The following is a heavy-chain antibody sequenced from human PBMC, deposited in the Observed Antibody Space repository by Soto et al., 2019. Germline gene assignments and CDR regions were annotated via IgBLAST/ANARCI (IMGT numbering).Heavy chain of an antibody. CDR2: IKQDGSEK. D-gene: IGHD2-2*01. CDR1: GFTFSSYW. J-gene: IGHJ4*02. CDR3: ARDKIEYQLLPLDY. Sequence: GGSLRLSCAASGFTFSSYWMSWVRQAPGKGLEWVANIKQDGSEKYYVDSVKGRFTISRANAKNSLYLQMNSLRAEDTAVYYCARDKIEYQLLPLDYWGQGTLVTVSS. V-gene: IGHV3-7*01.